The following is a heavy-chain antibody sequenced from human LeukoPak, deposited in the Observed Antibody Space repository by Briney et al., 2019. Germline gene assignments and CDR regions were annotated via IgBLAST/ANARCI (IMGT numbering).Heavy chain of an antibody. CDR2: IGVAGGNT. J-gene: IGHJ3*01. CDR3: AAEIYGGNTDCCTFDF. Sequence: SVKVSCKASGFTYSNSAIQWVRQARGQRLEWIGWIGVAGGNTNYAQTLQGRITITRDMFTSTAYMELTSLRSDDTAVYYCAAEIYGGNTDCCTFDFWGPGTPVTVSS. V-gene: IGHV1-58*02. CDR1: GFTYSNSA. D-gene: IGHD4-23*01.